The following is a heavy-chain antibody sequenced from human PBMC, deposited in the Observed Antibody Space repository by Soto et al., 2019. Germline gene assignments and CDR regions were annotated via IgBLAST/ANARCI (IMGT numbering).Heavy chain of an antibody. V-gene: IGHV4-4*02. J-gene: IGHJ6*02. CDR1: GGSISSSNW. CDR3: ASAYCGGDCSSYYCAMDV. D-gene: IGHD2-21*02. CDR2: IYHSGST. Sequence: QVQLQESGPGLVKPSGTLSLTCAVSGGSISSSNWWSWVRQPPGKGLEWIGEIYHSGSTNYNPSLKSRLTISVDKSKNQFSLKLSSVTVADTAVYFCASAYCGGDCSSYYCAMDVWGQGTTVTVSS.